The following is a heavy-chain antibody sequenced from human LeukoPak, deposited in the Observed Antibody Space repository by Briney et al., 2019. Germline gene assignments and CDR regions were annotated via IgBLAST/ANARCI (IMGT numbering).Heavy chain of an antibody. D-gene: IGHD1-26*01. CDR1: GYTFTDCY. CDR3: ARDVDSGPDFFDY. Sequence: ASVKVSCKASGYTFTDCYMHWVRQAPGQGLEWMGWINPNSGGTDHAQKFQGRVTMTRDTSISTAYMELSRLRSDDTAVYYCARDVDSGPDFFDYWGLGTLVTVSS. CDR2: INPNSGGT. J-gene: IGHJ4*02. V-gene: IGHV1-2*02.